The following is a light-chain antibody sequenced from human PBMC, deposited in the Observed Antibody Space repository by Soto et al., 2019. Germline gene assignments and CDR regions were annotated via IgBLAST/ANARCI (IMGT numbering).Light chain of an antibody. J-gene: IGKJ1*01. CDR3: QQAYGAPPT. Sequence: DIHMTHSPSSLSSSLVDRVTITCRASQSITTYLNWYQQTSGEAPKLLIYAAARLQTGVPSRFSGSGSGTDFTLTISSLQPEDFATYYCQQAYGAPPTFGQGTKVDI. V-gene: IGKV1-39*01. CDR1: QSITTY. CDR2: AAA.